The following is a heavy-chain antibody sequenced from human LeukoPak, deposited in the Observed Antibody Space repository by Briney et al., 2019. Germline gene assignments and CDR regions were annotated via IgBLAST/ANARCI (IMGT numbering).Heavy chain of an antibody. V-gene: IGHV4-4*07. CDR2: IYTSGST. Sequence: PSETLSLTCTVSDGSISSYYWSWIRQPAGKGLEWIGRIYTSGSTNYNPSLKSRVTMSVDTSTNQFSLKLSSVTAADTAVYYCARDKPSGLFDYWGQGTLVTVSP. J-gene: IGHJ4*02. CDR1: DGSISSYY. CDR3: ARDKPSGLFDY.